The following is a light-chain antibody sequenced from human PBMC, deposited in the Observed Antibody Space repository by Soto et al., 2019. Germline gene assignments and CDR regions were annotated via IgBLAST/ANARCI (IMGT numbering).Light chain of an antibody. J-gene: IGKJ1*01. V-gene: IGKV1-5*03. CDR2: KAS. Sequence: DIKVTQSPSTLSASVGHRVTITRQASQSLNDWLAGYQQKPGKAPKILIYKASGLESGVPSRFSGSRSGTEFTHTSSSLQPDDFATSYCQRYNGYPWTFGQGTKVEIK. CDR3: QRYNGYPWT. CDR1: QSLNDW.